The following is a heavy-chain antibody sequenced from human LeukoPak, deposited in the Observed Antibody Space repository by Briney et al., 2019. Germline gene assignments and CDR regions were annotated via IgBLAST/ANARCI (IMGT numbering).Heavy chain of an antibody. V-gene: IGHV3-23*01. D-gene: IGHD2-2*02. Sequence: PGGSLRLSCAASGFTFSSYAMSWVRQAPGKGLEWVSAISGSGGTTDYADSVKGRFTISRDNSKNTLYLQMNSLRAEDTAVYYCAKVRYCSSTSCYTGYYYYMDVWGKGTTVTVSS. CDR3: AKVRYCSSTSCYTGYYYYMDV. CDR2: ISGSGGTT. J-gene: IGHJ6*03. CDR1: GFTFSSYA.